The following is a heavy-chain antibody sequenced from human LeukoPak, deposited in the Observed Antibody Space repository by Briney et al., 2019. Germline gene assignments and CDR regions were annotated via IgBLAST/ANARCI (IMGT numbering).Heavy chain of an antibody. CDR3: AKVGPLGRYLDY. J-gene: IGHJ4*02. Sequence: GGSLRLSCAASGFTFSSYSMNWVRQAPGKGLEWVSTISGSADSTYYADSVKGRFTISRDNSKNTLYLQMNSLRAEDTAVYYCAKVGPLGRYLDYWGQGTLVTVSS. CDR1: GFTFSSYS. V-gene: IGHV3-23*01. CDR2: ISGSADST.